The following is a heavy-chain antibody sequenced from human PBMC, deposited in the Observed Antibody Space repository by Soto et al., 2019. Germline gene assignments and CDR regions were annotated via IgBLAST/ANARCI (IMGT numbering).Heavy chain of an antibody. Sequence: DVLLVESGGGLVQPGGSLTLSCAASRFTIGNYWMNWVRQAPGKGLEWVANIKGDGSEKYYVGSVEGRFTISRDNTKNSLDLQMNSLRVEDTAVYYCAAGCPPDFWGQGTLVTVSS. CDR2: IKGDGSEK. J-gene: IGHJ4*02. CDR3: AAGCPPDF. CDR1: RFTIGNYW. D-gene: IGHD3-3*01. V-gene: IGHV3-7*01.